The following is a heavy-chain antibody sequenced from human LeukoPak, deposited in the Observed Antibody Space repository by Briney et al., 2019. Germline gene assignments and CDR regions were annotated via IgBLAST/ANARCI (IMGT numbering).Heavy chain of an antibody. CDR3: ARDSYGDYVYYFDY. J-gene: IGHJ4*02. D-gene: IGHD4-17*01. CDR2: IYHSGST. Sequence: SETLSLTCAVYGGSFSGYYWSWIRQPPGKGLEWIGEIYHSGSTNYNPSLKSRVTISVDKSKNQFSLKLSSVTAADTAVYYCARDSYGDYVYYFDYWGQGTLVTVSS. V-gene: IGHV4-34*01. CDR1: GGSFSGYY.